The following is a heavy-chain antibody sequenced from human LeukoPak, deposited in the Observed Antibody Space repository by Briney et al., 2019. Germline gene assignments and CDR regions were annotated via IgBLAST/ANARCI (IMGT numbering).Heavy chain of an antibody. Sequence: GGSLRLSCAASGFTFSSYAMTWVRQAPGKGLEWVSAISGSGATACYADSVKGRFTISRDNSKNTLYLQMNSLRAEDTAVYYCANPRLGDYWGQGTLVTVSS. V-gene: IGHV3-23*01. J-gene: IGHJ4*02. CDR2: ISGSGATA. D-gene: IGHD6-19*01. CDR1: GFTFSSYA. CDR3: ANPRLGDY.